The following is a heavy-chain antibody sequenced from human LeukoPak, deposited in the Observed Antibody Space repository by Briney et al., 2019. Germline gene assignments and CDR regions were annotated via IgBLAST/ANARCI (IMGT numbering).Heavy chain of an antibody. CDR2: IYYSGST. CDR1: GGSISSGGYY. J-gene: IGHJ6*02. CDR3: ARVVVAAAGTFTGYYYGMDV. Sequence: SETLSLTCTVSGGSISSGGYYWSWIRQHPGKGLEWIGYIYYSGSTYYNPSLKSRVTISVDTSKNQFSLKLSSVTAADTAVYYCARVVVAAAGTFTGYYYGMDVWGQGTTVTVSS. V-gene: IGHV4-31*03. D-gene: IGHD6-13*01.